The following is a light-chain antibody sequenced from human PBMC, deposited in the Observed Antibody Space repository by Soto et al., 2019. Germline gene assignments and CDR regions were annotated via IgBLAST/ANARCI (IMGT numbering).Light chain of an antibody. J-gene: IGKJ4*01. V-gene: IGKV1-9*01. Sequence: DIQLTQSPSFLSASVGDRVTITCRASQDINSYLAWYQQKAGKAPKLLIHTASTLQSGVPSRFSGSGSGTEFTLTISSLQPEDVATYYYQHRHSYPVTFGGGTKVEIK. CDR3: QHRHSYPVT. CDR1: QDINSY. CDR2: TAS.